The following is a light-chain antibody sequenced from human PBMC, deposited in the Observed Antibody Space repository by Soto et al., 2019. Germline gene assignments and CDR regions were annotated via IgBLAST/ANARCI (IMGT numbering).Light chain of an antibody. CDR1: SSDVGGYNY. CDR2: EVS. Sequence: QSALTQPPSASGSPGQSVTISCTGTSSDVGGYNYVSWFQQHPGKAPKLMIYEVSKRPSGVPDRFSGSKSGNTASLTVSGLQAEDEAHYYCSSYAGSNYVFGTGTKVTVL. CDR3: SSYAGSNYV. V-gene: IGLV2-8*01. J-gene: IGLJ1*01.